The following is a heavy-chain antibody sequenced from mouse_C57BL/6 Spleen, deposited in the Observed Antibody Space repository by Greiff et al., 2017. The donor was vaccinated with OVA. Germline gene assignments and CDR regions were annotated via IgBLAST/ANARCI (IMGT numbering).Heavy chain of an antibody. CDR3: ARSGGSAWFAY. D-gene: IGHD3-1*01. Sequence: VNVVESGPELVKPGASVKLSCKASGYTFTSYDINWVKQRPGQGLEWIGWIYPRDGSTKYNEKFKGKATLTVDTSSSTAYMELHSLTSEDSAVYFCARSGGSAWFAYWGQGTLVTVSA. V-gene: IGHV1-85*01. CDR2: IYPRDGST. CDR1: GYTFTSYD. J-gene: IGHJ3*01.